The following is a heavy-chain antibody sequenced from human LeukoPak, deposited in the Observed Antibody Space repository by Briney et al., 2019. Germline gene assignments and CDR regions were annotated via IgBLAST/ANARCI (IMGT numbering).Heavy chain of an antibody. J-gene: IGHJ4*02. V-gene: IGHV3-23*01. Sequence: GGSLRLSCAASGFTFSNYAMIWVRQAPGKGLEWVSAINAGGINTYYADSVKGRFTISRDNSMNTLYLQMNSMRAEDTAVYYCAKLVETTNYWGQGTLVTVSS. CDR1: GFTFSNYA. D-gene: IGHD1-26*01. CDR2: INAGGINT. CDR3: AKLVETTNY.